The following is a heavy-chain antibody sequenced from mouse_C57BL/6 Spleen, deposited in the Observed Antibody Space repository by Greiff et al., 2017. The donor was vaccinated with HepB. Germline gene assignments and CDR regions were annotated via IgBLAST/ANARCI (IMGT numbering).Heavy chain of an antibody. CDR1: GYTFTSYW. CDR3: ARSSGYSYYFDY. D-gene: IGHD3-2*02. V-gene: IGHV1-55*01. Sequence: QVQLQQPGAELVKPGASVKMSCKASGYTFTSYWITWVKQRPGQGLEWIGDIYPGSGSTNYNEKFKSKATLTVDTSSSTAYMQLSSLTSEDSAVYYGARSSGYSYYFDYWGQGTTLTVSS. J-gene: IGHJ2*01. CDR2: IYPGSGST.